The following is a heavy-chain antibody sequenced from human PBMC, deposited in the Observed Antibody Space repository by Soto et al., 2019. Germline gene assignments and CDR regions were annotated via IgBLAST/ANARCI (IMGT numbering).Heavy chain of an antibody. Sequence: PGGSLRLSCAASGFTFSSYGMHWVRQAPGKGLEWVAVIWNDGSKKYYGDSVKGRSTISRDNSQNTMYLQMNSLRSDDTAVYYCARPLEQQLFLFDSWGQGTLVTVSS. CDR2: IWNDGSKK. V-gene: IGHV3-33*01. CDR1: GFTFSSYG. D-gene: IGHD6-13*01. CDR3: ARPLEQQLFLFDS. J-gene: IGHJ4*02.